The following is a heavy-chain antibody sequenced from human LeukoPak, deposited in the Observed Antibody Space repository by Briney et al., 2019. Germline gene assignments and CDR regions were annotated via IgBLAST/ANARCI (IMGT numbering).Heavy chain of an antibody. CDR1: GGSISTYY. J-gene: IGHJ5*02. V-gene: IGHV4-59*01. CDR2: IYDSGST. Sequence: PSETLSLTCTVSGGSISTYYWSWIRQSPGKAMEWIGYIYDSGSTNYNPSLKSRVTISLGTSKNQFSLKLRSMTAADTAVYFCARLATPLSWFDPWGQGTLVTVSS. CDR3: ARLATPLSWFDP. D-gene: IGHD2-15*01.